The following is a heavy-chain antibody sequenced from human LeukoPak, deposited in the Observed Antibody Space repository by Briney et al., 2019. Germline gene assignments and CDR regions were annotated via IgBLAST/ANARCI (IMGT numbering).Heavy chain of an antibody. V-gene: IGHV3-7*01. CDR3: ATYTRWVAGDV. J-gene: IGHJ6*02. CDR2: MNQDGSEK. Sequence: GGSLRLSCAASGLTFSDSWMSWVRQAPGKGLEWVANMNQDGSEKDYVDSVKGRFTISRDNARNSLYLQMSSLRAEDTAVYYCATYTRWVAGDVWGQGTTVTVSS. D-gene: IGHD3-16*01. CDR1: GLTFSDSW.